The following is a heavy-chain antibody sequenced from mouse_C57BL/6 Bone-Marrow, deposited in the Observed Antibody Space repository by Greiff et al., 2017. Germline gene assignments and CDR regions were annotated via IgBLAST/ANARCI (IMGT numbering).Heavy chain of an antibody. J-gene: IGHJ4*01. Sequence: QVQLQQSGAELARPGASVKLSCKASGYTFTSYGISWVKQRTGQGLEWIGEIYPRSGNTYYNEKFKGKATLTADKSSSTAYMELRSLTSEDSAVYFCAGCTTVVATDYAMDYWGQGTSVTVSS. D-gene: IGHD1-1*01. V-gene: IGHV1-81*01. CDR3: AGCTTVVATDYAMDY. CDR1: GYTFTSYG. CDR2: IYPRSGNT.